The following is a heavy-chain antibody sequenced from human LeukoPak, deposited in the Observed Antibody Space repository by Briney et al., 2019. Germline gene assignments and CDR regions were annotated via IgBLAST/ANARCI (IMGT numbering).Heavy chain of an antibody. CDR2: IYYSGST. CDR3: ARGLTYYFDSSGYYVTDAFDI. V-gene: IGHV4-59*01. CDR1: GGSISSYY. J-gene: IGHJ3*02. D-gene: IGHD3-22*01. Sequence: SETLSLTCTVSGGSISSYYWSWIRQPPGKGLEWIGYIYYSGSTNYNPSLRSRVTISVDTSKNQFSLKLTSVTAAGTAVYYCARGLTYYFDSSGYYVTDAFDIWGQGTMVTVSS.